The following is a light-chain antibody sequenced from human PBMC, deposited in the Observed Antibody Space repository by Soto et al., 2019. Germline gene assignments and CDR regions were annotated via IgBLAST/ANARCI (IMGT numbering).Light chain of an antibody. J-gene: IGKJ5*01. V-gene: IGKV3-20*01. CDR3: QHYGPSPIT. CDR1: QSVSSN. CDR2: GAS. Sequence: EVVLTQSPGTLSLSPGERATLSCRASQSVSSNLAWYQQKPGLAPRLLISGASSRATGIPDRFSGSGSGTDFTLTINRLEPEDFALYYCQHYGPSPITFGQGTRLDIK.